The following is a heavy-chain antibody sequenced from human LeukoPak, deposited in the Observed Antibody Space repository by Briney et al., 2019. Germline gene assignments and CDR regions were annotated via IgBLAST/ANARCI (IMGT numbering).Heavy chain of an antibody. J-gene: IGHJ5*02. D-gene: IGHD3-3*01. Sequence: ASVKVSCKTSGYSFTDYYIHWVRQAPGQGLEWMGWINTKSGRTSSARKFQGRVTMTRDPSITTVYMDMAWLTSDDTAIYFCARADFIDAGPYLIGPWGQGTLATVSS. V-gene: IGHV1-2*02. CDR3: ARADFIDAGPYLIGP. CDR1: GYSFTDYY. CDR2: INTKSGRT.